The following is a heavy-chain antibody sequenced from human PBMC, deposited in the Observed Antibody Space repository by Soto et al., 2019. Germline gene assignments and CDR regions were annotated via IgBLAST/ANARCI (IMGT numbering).Heavy chain of an antibody. J-gene: IGHJ6*02. CDR3: ARQKYLSWYAGLDV. V-gene: IGHV3-33*01. D-gene: IGHD2-2*01. Sequence: QVQVVESGGGVVQPGGSLRLSCAGSGFTFSDYGLHWVRQAPGKGLEWVALIWYDGTNTYYADFVQGRFTISRDNAKNTMYLQMNSLRADDTAIYHCARQKYLSWYAGLDVWGQGTTVTVSS. CDR2: IWYDGTNT. CDR1: GFTFSDYG.